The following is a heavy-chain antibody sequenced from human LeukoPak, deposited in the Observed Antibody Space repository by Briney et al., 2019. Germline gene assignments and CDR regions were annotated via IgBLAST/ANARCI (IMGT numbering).Heavy chain of an antibody. V-gene: IGHV4-34*01. CDR3: ARVNYDYVWGGYPNTYYYYYMDV. CDR2: INHSGST. Sequence: SETLSLTCAVYGGSFSGYYWSWIRQPPGKGLEWIGEINHSGSTNYNPSLKSRVTISVDTSKNQFSLKLSSVTAADTAVYYCARVNYDYVWGGYPNTYYYYYMDVWGKGTTVTVSS. J-gene: IGHJ6*03. D-gene: IGHD3-16*02. CDR1: GGSFSGYY.